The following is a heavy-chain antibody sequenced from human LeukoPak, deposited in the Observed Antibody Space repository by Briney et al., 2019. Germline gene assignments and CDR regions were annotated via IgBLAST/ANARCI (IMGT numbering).Heavy chain of an antibody. CDR1: GFTFDDYA. D-gene: IGHD1-1*01. CDR2: ISWNSGSI. CDR3: AKLDPTTAN. J-gene: IGHJ4*02. Sequence: PGGSLRLSCAASGFTFDDYAMHWVRQAPGKGLEWVSGISWNSGSIGYADSVKGRFTISRDNAKNSLYLQMNSLRAEDTAVYYCAKLDPTTANWGQGTLVTVSS. V-gene: IGHV3-9*01.